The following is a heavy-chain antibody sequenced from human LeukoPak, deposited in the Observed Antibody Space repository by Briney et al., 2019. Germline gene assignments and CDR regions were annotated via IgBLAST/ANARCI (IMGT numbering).Heavy chain of an antibody. V-gene: IGHV3-11*03. J-gene: IGHJ4*02. CDR2: ISSSRSFT. CDR3: ARLRGYSYGLDY. CDR1: GFSFSDHY. Sequence: KPGGSLRLSCAASGFSFSDHYMSWIRQAPGKGLEWVSYISSSRSFTNYADSVKGRFTISGDTAKNSLYLQMNSLRAEDTAVYYCARLRGYSYGLDYWGQGILVTVSS. D-gene: IGHD5-18*01.